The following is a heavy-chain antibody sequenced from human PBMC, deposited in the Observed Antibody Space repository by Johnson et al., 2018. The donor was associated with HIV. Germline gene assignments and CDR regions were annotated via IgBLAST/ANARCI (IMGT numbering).Heavy chain of an antibody. V-gene: IGHV3-66*03. J-gene: IGHJ3*02. D-gene: IGHD6-6*01. Sequence: VQLVESGGGLIQPGGSLRLSCSVSGFTVNTNFMSWVRQAPGKGLEWVSVLYRGGSPYYADSVKGRFAVSRDNSNNTFYLQMNSLRAEDTAVYYCARGSSSSWFSPLGAFDIWGQGTMVTVSS. CDR1: GFTVNTNF. CDR3: ARGSSSSWFSPLGAFDI. CDR2: LYRGGSP.